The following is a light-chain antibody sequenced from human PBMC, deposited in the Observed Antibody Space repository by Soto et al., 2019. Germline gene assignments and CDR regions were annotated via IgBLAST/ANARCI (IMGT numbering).Light chain of an antibody. J-gene: IGKJ4*01. V-gene: IGKV3-11*01. CDR2: DAS. Sequence: ETVLTQSAATLCLSPGEYDILXCRASQSLSNNVGWCQQRPGKARRHLIYDASYRDTGITARFSGGGYGKDFTFSISSLEPEDFAVYECQQRSDWLTFGGGTKVDIK. CDR3: QQRSDWLT. CDR1: QSLSNN.